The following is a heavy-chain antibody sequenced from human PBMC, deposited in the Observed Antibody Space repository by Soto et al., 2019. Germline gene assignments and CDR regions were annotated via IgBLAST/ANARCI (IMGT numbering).Heavy chain of an antibody. D-gene: IGHD6-19*01. CDR2: IWYDGSNK. V-gene: IGHV3-33*01. Sequence: PGGSLRLSCAASGFTFSSYGMHWVRQAPGKGLEWVAVIWYDGSNKYYADSVKGRFTISRDNSKNTLYLQMNSLRAEDTAVYYCARATSGPNYCYGIDVWWQGTTVT. CDR1: GFTFSSYG. J-gene: IGHJ6*01. CDR3: ARATSGPNYCYGIDV.